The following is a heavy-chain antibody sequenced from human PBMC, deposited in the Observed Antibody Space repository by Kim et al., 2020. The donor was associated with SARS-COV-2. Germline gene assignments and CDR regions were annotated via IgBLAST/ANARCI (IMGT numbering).Heavy chain of an antibody. Sequence: GGSLRLSCAASGFTFGSYAMPWVRQAPGKGLNCISSISCNSGNTYYADSVKGRFTISRDNSKNTLYLQMNSLRAEDTALYYCAKLSYLDIYYCYY. D-gene: IGHD3-9*01. J-gene: IGHJ6*01. V-gene: IGHV3-23*01. CDR2: ISCNSGNT. CDR3: AKLSYLDIYYCYY. CDR1: GFTFGSYA.